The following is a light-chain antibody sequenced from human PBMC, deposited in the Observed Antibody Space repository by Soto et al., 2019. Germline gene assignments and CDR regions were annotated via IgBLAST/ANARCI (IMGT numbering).Light chain of an antibody. Sequence: DIVMTQSPDSLTLSLCERATINCKSSQSVFSRFRNKNYLGWFQQKPGQTPRLLIYWASTRESGVSDRFSGSGSGTDFTLTIDSLQAEDVAVYYCQQYYTPPTWTFGQGTKVDIK. J-gene: IGKJ1*01. CDR2: WAS. CDR1: QSVFSRFRNKNY. V-gene: IGKV4-1*01. CDR3: QQYYTPPTWT.